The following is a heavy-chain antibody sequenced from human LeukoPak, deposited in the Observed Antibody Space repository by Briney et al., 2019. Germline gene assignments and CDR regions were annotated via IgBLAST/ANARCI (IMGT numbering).Heavy chain of an antibody. V-gene: IGHV3-23*01. J-gene: IGHJ4*02. D-gene: IGHD5-24*01. CDR3: AKDDAWLQYND. CDR2: ISGSGGST. Sequence: GGSLRLSCAASGFTFSSYGMSWVRQAPGKGLKWVSAISGSGGSTYYADSVKGRFTVSRDNSKNTLYLQINSLRDEDTAVYYCAKDDAWLQYNDWGQGTLVTVSS. CDR1: GFTFSSYG.